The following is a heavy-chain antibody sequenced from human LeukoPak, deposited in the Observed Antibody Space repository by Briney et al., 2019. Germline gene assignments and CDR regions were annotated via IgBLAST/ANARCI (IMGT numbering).Heavy chain of an antibody. Sequence: GGSLRLSCAASGFTFSFYNMNWVRQAPGKGLEWVSSISSSTSYIYYADSLKGRFTVSRDNAKNSLYLQMNSLRAEDTAVYYCARGLGDGYNAPYFDYWGQGTLVTVSS. V-gene: IGHV3-21*01. CDR3: ARGLGDGYNAPYFDY. CDR2: ISSSTSYI. D-gene: IGHD5-24*01. J-gene: IGHJ4*02. CDR1: GFTFSFYN.